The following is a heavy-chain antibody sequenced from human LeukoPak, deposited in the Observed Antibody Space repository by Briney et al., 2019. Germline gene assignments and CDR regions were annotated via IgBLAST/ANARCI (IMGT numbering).Heavy chain of an antibody. Sequence: PSETLSLTCTVSGGSISSYYWSWIRQPAGKGLEWIGRIYTSGSTNYNPSLKSRVTMSVDTSKNQFSLKLSSVTAADTAVYYCARLSGLFDSRGYYYSNWLDPWGQGTLVTVSS. V-gene: IGHV4-4*07. CDR2: IYTSGST. CDR1: GGSISSYY. D-gene: IGHD3-22*01. CDR3: ARLSGLFDSRGYYYSNWLDP. J-gene: IGHJ5*02.